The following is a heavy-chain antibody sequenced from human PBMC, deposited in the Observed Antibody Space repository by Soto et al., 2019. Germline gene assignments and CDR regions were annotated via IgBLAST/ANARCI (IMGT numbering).Heavy chain of an antibody. CDR1: GGSISRSTYY. D-gene: IGHD2-2*02. Sequence: SETLSLTCTVSGGSISRSTYYWGWIRQPPGKGLEWIGSIYYSGSTYYRPSLKSRVTISVDTSKNQFSLKLSSATAADTAVYYCARQVPAAIRLGWFDPWGQGTLVTVSS. CDR2: IYYSGST. V-gene: IGHV4-39*01. J-gene: IGHJ5*02. CDR3: ARQVPAAIRLGWFDP.